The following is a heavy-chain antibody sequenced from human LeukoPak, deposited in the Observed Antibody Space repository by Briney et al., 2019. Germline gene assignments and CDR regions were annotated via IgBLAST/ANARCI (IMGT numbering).Heavy chain of an antibody. CDR1: GGSISSYY. J-gene: IGHJ4*02. CDR2: IYYSGST. V-gene: IGHV4-59*08. Sequence: KPSETLSLTCTVSGGSISSYYWSWIRQPPGKGLEWIGYIYYSGSTNYNPSLKSRVTTSVDTSKNQFSLKLSSVTAADTAVYYCARHFLRYSGYDLWGQGTLVTVSS. CDR3: ARHFLRYSGYDL. D-gene: IGHD5-12*01.